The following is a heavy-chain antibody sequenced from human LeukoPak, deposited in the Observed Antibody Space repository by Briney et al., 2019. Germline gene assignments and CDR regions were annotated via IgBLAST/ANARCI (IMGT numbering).Heavy chain of an antibody. D-gene: IGHD2-8*01. CDR2: IYTSGST. CDR3: ARDSTDIVLIGVMYYFDY. V-gene: IGHV4-4*07. CDR1: GGSISSYY. Sequence: SETLSLTCTVSGGSISSYYWSWIRQPAGKGLEWIGRIYTSGSTNYNPSPKSRVTMSVDTSKNQFSLKLSSVTAADTAVYYCARDSTDIVLIGVMYYFDYWGQGTLVTVSS. J-gene: IGHJ4*02.